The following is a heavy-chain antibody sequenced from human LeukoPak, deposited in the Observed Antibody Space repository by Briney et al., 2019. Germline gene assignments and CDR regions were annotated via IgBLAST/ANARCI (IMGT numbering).Heavy chain of an antibody. CDR1: GFTFSSYS. J-gene: IGHJ4*02. CDR3: ARTTGICSGGSCHDFDY. V-gene: IGHV3-21*01. D-gene: IGHD2-15*01. Sequence: GGSLRLSCAASGFTFSSYSMNWVRQAPGKGLEWVSSISSSSSYIYYADSVKGRFTISRDNAKNSLYLQMNSLRAEDTAVYYCARTTGICSGGSCHDFDYWGQGTLVTVSS. CDR2: ISSSSSYI.